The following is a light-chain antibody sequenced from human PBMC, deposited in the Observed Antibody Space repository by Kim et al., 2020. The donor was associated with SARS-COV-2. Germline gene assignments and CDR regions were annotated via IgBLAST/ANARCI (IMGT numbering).Light chain of an antibody. Sequence: SPGERATLSCRASQSVSSMYVAWYQQKPGQAPRLLIYGASSRATGIPDRFSGSGSGTDFTLTISRLEPEDCAVYYCQQYENSPWTFGQGTKVDIK. CDR3: QQYENSPWT. J-gene: IGKJ1*01. CDR1: QSVSSMY. CDR2: GAS. V-gene: IGKV3-20*01.